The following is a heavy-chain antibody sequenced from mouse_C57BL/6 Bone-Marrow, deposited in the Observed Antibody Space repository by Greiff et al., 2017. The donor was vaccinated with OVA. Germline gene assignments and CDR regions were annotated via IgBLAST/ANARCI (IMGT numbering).Heavy chain of an antibody. CDR2: INPSSGYT. J-gene: IGHJ1*03. D-gene: IGHD2-3*01. V-gene: IGHV1-4*01. CDR3: VYDGYYEYFDV. Sequence: LVESGAELARPGASVKMSCKASGYTFTSYTMHWVKQRPGQGLEWIGYINPSSGYTKYNQKFKDKATLTADKSSSTAYMQLSSLTSEDSAVYYCVYDGYYEYFDVWGTGTTVTVSS. CDR1: GYTFTSYT.